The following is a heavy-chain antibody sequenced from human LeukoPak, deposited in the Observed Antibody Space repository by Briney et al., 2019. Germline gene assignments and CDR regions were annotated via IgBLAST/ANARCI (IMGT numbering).Heavy chain of an antibody. CDR1: GFTFSSYA. CDR2: ISGSGGST. CDR3: AKDLHAASYYYDSSGYSEGLDY. D-gene: IGHD3-22*01. Sequence: GGSLRLSCAASGFTFSSYAMSWVRQAPGKGLEWVSAISGSGGSTYYADSVKGRFTISRDNSKNTLYLQMNSLRAEDTAVYYCAKDLHAASYYYDSSGYSEGLDYWGQGTLVTASS. J-gene: IGHJ4*02. V-gene: IGHV3-23*01.